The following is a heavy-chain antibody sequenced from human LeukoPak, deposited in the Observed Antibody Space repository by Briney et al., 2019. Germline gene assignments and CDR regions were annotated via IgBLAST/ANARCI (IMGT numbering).Heavy chain of an antibody. J-gene: IGHJ4*02. CDR2: IYYSGST. V-gene: IGHV4-59*12. D-gene: IGHD3-10*01. CDR1: GGSISSYY. Sequence: PSETLSLTCTVSGGSISSYYWSWIRQPPGKGLEWIGYIYYSGSTNYNPSLKSRVTISVDTSKNQFSLKLSSVTAADTAVYYCAREVSARDGSLGRPFDYWGQGTLVTVSS. CDR3: AREVSARDGSLGRPFDY.